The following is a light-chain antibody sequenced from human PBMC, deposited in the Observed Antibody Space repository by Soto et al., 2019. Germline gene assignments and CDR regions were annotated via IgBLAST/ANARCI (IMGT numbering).Light chain of an antibody. J-gene: IGKJ2*01. CDR3: QQYSSTPYT. CDR1: QSGSDSY. CDR2: GVS. Sequence: EIVLTQSPGTLSLSPGERATLSCRASQSGSDSYLAWYQQKPGQPPRLLIYGVSSRAYGIPDRFSGSASGTDFTLTISKLEPDDFAVYYCQQYSSTPYTFGQGSRLEIK. V-gene: IGKV3-20*01.